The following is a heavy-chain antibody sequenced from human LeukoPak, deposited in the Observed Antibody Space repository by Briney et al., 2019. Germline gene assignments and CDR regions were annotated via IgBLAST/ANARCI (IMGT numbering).Heavy chain of an antibody. CDR1: GYSISSGYY. CDR2: IYHSGST. J-gene: IGHJ3*02. V-gene: IGHV4-38-2*02. CDR3: ARGKLLVDAFDI. Sequence: SETLSLTCTVSGYSISSGYYWGWIRQPPGKGLEWIGSIYHSGSTYYNPSLKSRVTISVDTSKNQFSLKLSSVTAADTAVYYCARGKLLVDAFDIWGQGTMITVSS. D-gene: IGHD6-13*01.